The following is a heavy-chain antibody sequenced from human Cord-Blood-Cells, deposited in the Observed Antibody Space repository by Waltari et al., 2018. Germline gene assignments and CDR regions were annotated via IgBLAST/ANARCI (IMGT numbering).Heavy chain of an antibody. J-gene: IGHJ2*01. CDR2: ISGSGGST. CDR1: GFTFSSYA. CDR3: AKGDGSWYFDL. Sequence: EVQLLESGGGLVQPGGSLRLSCAASGFTFSSYAMSWVRQAPGKGLGWVAGISGSGGSTYYADSVKGRFTISRDNSKNTLYLQMNSLRAEDTAVYYCAKGDGSWYFDLWGRGTLVTVSS. V-gene: IGHV3-23*01. D-gene: IGHD2-15*01.